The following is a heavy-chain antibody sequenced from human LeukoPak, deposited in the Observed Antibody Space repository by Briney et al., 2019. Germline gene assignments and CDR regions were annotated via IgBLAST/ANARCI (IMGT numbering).Heavy chain of an antibody. D-gene: IGHD3-10*01. V-gene: IGHV4-34*01. CDR3: ARDNYGSGSYIAN. J-gene: IGHJ4*02. Sequence: SETLSLTCAVYGGSFSGYYWSWIRQPPGKGLEWIGEINHSGSTYYNPSLKSRVTISVDTSKNQFSLKLSSVTAADTAVYYCARDNYGSGSYIANWGQGTLVTVSS. CDR1: GGSFSGYY. CDR2: INHSGST.